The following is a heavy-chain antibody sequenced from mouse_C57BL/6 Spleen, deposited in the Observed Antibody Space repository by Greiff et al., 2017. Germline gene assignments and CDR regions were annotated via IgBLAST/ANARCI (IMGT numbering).Heavy chain of an antibody. J-gene: IGHJ2*01. CDR3: AREGTGVFDY. CDR2: IDPSDSYT. D-gene: IGHD4-1*01. V-gene: IGHV1-59*01. Sequence: QVQLKQPGAELVRPGTSVKLSCKASGYTFTSYWMHWVKQRPGQGLEWIGVIDPSDSYTNYNQKFKGKATLTVDTSSSTAYMQLSSLTSEDSAVYYCAREGTGVFDYWGQGTTLTVSS. CDR1: GYTFTSYW.